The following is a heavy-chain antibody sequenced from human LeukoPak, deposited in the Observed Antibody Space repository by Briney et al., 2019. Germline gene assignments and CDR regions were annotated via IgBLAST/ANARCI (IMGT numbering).Heavy chain of an antibody. CDR1: GGSISSSSYY. Sequence: SETLSLTCTVSGGSISSSSYYWGWIRQPPGKGLEWIGYIYYSGSTNYNPSLKSRVTISVDTSKNQFSLKLSSVTAADTAVYYCARGVGYCSGGSCYGWLGYMDVWGKGTTVTISS. J-gene: IGHJ6*03. D-gene: IGHD2-15*01. CDR2: IYYSGST. V-gene: IGHV4-61*05. CDR3: ARGVGYCSGGSCYGWLGYMDV.